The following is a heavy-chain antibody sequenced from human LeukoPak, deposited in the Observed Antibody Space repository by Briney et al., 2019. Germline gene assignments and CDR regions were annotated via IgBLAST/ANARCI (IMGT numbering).Heavy chain of an antibody. J-gene: IGHJ4*02. CDR1: GYTFTSYG. CDR2: ISAYNGNT. Sequence: ASVKVSCKASGYTFTSYGTSWVRQAPGQGLEWMGWISAYNGNTNYAQKLQGRVTTTTDTSTSTAYMELRSLRSDDTAVYYCARGVLLEYSSSSVYYFDYWGQGTLVTVSS. CDR3: ARGVLLEYSSSSVYYFDY. V-gene: IGHV1-18*01. D-gene: IGHD6-6*01.